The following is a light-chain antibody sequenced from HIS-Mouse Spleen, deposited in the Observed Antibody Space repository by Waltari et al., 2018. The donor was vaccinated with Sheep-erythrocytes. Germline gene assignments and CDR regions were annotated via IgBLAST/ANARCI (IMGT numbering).Light chain of an antibody. CDR3: CSYAGSSTWV. J-gene: IGLJ3*02. Sequence: QSALTQPASVSGSPGQSITISCTGPSRDVGSYNLVSWYHRHPGKAPKLMIYEGSKRPSGVSNRFSGSKSGNTASLTISGLQAEDEADYYCCSYAGSSTWVFGGGTKLTVL. CDR2: EGS. CDR1: SRDVGSYNL. V-gene: IGLV2-23*01.